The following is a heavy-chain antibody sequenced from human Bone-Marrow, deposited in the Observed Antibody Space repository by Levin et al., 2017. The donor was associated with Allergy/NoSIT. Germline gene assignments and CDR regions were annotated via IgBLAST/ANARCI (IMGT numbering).Heavy chain of an antibody. J-gene: IGHJ5*02. CDR3: ARIIGAYYNSLTGPRPSNWFDP. V-gene: IGHV4-39*01. CDR2: IYYSGST. D-gene: IGHD3-9*01. CDR1: GGSVSSSSYF. Sequence: PSETLSLTCSVSGGSVSSSSYFWGWIRQPPGKGLEWIASIYYSGSTYYNPSLKSRVTISVDTSENQFSLKLNSVTAADTAVYYCARIIGAYYNSLTGPRPSNWFDPWGQGTLVTVSS.